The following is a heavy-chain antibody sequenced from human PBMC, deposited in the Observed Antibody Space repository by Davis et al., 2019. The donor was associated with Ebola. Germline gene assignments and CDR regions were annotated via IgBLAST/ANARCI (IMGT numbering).Heavy chain of an antibody. CDR1: GFTFSSYW. Sequence: GGSLRLSCAASGFTFSSYWMSWVRQAPGKGLEWVANIKQDGSEKYYVDSVKGRFTISRDNAKNSLYLQMNSLRAEDTAVYYCARHDFWSGYRTVYYYYGMDVWGQGTTVTVSS. CDR2: IKQDGSEK. D-gene: IGHD3-3*01. CDR3: ARHDFWSGYRTVYYYYGMDV. J-gene: IGHJ6*02. V-gene: IGHV3-7*03.